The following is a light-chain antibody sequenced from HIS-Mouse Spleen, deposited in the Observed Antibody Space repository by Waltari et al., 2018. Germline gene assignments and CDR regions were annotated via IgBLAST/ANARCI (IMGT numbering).Light chain of an antibody. CDR1: SSNIGSNY. V-gene: IGLV1-47*01. CDR2: RNN. Sequence: QSVLTQPPSASGTPGQRVTISCSGSSSNIGSNYVYWYQQLPGTAPKLLIYRNNQRPSGVPDRVSGSKSGTSASLAISGLRSEGEADYYCAAWDDSLSGPVFGGGTKLTVL. J-gene: IGLJ3*02. CDR3: AAWDDSLSGPV.